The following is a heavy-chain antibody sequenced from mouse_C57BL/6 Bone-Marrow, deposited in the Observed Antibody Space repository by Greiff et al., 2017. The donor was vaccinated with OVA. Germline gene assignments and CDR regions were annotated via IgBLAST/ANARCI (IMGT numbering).Heavy chain of an antibody. J-gene: IGHJ2*01. Sequence: EVQLQQSGAELVRPGASVKLSCTASGFNIKDYYMHWVKERPEQGLEWIGWIYPENGDTEYASKFQGKATITADTSSTTVYLHLSSLTSEDTAVYYCTTYRYWGQGTTLTVSS. CDR2: IYPENGDT. CDR3: TTYRY. CDR1: GFNIKDYY. V-gene: IGHV14-4*01.